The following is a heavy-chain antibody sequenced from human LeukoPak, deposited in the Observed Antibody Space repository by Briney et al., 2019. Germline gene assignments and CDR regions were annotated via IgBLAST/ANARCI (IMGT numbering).Heavy chain of an antibody. Sequence: GGSLRLSCAASGFTFSSYAMSWVRQAPGKGLEWVSAISGSGGSTYYADSVKGRFTISRDNSKNTPYLQMNSLRAEDTAVYYCAKIVEGVAGTSYYFDYSGQGTLVAVSS. CDR2: ISGSGGST. D-gene: IGHD6-19*01. CDR3: AKIVEGVAGTSYYFDY. V-gene: IGHV3-23*01. CDR1: GFTFSSYA. J-gene: IGHJ4*02.